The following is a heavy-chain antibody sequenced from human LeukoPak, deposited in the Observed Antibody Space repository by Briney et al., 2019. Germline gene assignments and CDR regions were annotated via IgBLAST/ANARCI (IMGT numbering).Heavy chain of an antibody. Sequence: PSQTLALTCAISGDSVYRKSDAWYWIRQSPSRGLEWLGRSYYRPQWYDDYAVSLKSRITINPDTSKNHFSLHLNAVTPEDTAVYYCARGAVGQHRSKGDVFDIWGQGTMVTVSS. J-gene: IGHJ3*02. CDR2: SYYRPQWYD. CDR1: GDSVYRKSDA. CDR3: ARGAVGQHRSKGDVFDI. D-gene: IGHD1-1*01. V-gene: IGHV6-1*01.